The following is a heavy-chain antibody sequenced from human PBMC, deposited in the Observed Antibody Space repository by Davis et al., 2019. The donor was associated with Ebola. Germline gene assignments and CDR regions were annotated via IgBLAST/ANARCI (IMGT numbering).Heavy chain of an antibody. V-gene: IGHV4-34*01. CDR1: GGSFSGYY. D-gene: IGHD6-6*01. Sequence: MPSETLSLTCAVYGGSFSGYYWSWIRQPPGKGLEWIGEINHSGSTNYNPSLKSRVTISVDTSKNQFSLKLSSVTAADTAVYYCAREPIAARPFDYWGQGTLVTVSS. CDR3: AREPIAARPFDY. J-gene: IGHJ4*02. CDR2: INHSGST.